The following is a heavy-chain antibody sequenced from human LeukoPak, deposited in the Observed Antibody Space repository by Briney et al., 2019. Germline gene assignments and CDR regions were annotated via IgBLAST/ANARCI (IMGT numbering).Heavy chain of an antibody. J-gene: IGHJ5*02. Sequence: SETLSLTCTASGGCIGNYYWTWIRQPPGKGLEYIGYVYYSGSTNYNPSLKSRVTISVDKSKNLFSLKVSSVTAADTAVYYCASPGIGGWFDPWGQGNLVTVSS. CDR3: ASPGIGGWFDP. D-gene: IGHD1-26*01. V-gene: IGHV4-59*12. CDR2: VYYSGST. CDR1: GGCIGNYY.